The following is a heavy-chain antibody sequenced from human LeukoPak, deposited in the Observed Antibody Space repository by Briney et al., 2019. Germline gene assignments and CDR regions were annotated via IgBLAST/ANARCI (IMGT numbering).Heavy chain of an antibody. J-gene: IGHJ5*02. CDR2: IKQDGFEK. CDR3: ARDGCTSTTCSTLGGFSS. D-gene: IGHD2-2*01. V-gene: IGHV3-7*01. CDR1: GFTFSNFW. Sequence: GGSLRLSCAASGFTFSNFWMSWVRQAPGRGLEWVANIKQDGFEKYYVDSVRGRFTISRDNAKNSLSLQMNSLRAEDTAVYYCARDGCTSTTCSTLGGFSSWGQGTLVTVSS.